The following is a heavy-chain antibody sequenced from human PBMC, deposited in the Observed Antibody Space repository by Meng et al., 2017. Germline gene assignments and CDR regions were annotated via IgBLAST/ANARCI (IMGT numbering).Heavy chain of an antibody. J-gene: IGHJ5*01. CDR1: AFTLCTSGVG. V-gene: IGHV2-5*02. Sequence: QSTLKQSGPAQSETTLNQPVACTISAFTLCTSGVGVCWIRQPPRTAGQWLALMYWDNDNRDSTSVRSRLTSTKDTTKIPVVLTITNMDTVATATYYVYHRRGDSREGWFDSWGQGTLVTVSS. D-gene: IGHD2-21*02. CDR3: YHRRGDSREGWFDS. CDR2: MYWDNDN.